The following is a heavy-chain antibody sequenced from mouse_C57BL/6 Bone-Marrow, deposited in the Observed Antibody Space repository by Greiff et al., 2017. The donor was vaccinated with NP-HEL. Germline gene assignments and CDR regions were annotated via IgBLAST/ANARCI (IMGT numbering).Heavy chain of an antibody. CDR1: GFTFSDFY. D-gene: IGHD1-1*01. J-gene: IGHJ3*01. CDR2: SRNKANDYTT. CDR3: ASNYYGSSYLFAY. V-gene: IGHV7-1*01. Sequence: EVQLVESGGGLVQSGRSLRLSCATSGFTFSDFYMEWVRQAPGKGLEWIAASRNKANDYTTEYSASVKGRFIVSRDTSQSILYLQMNALRAEDTAIYYCASNYYGSSYLFAYWGQGTLVTVSA.